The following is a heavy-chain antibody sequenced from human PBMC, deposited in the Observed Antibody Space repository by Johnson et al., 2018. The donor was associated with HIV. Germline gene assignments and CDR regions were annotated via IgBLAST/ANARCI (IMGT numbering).Heavy chain of an antibody. V-gene: IGHV3-53*01. CDR1: GFTVSSNY. CDR3: AKDVVLRYFDWLSPASSDAFDI. CDR2: ISSSGDI. Sequence: MLLVESGGGLIQPGGSLRLSCAASGFTVSSNYMTWIRQAPGKGLEWLSFISSSGDIIRYADSVKGQFTISRDNSKNKLYLQMNSLRAEDTAVYYCAKDVVLRYFDWLSPASSDAFDIWGQGTMVTVSS. J-gene: IGHJ3*02. D-gene: IGHD3-9*01.